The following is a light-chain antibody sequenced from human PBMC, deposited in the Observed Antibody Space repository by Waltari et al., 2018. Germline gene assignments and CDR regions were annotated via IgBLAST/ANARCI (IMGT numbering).Light chain of an antibody. CDR1: QDINNF. CDR3: QQYNTLPVT. Sequence: MQVTQSPSSLSASVGDRVTITCQSNQDINNFLNWYQQKPGQAPKVVIFDAFNLATGVPSRFSGGGSGTNFTFTISSLQPEDIATYYCQQYNTLPVTFGGGTKVEIK. V-gene: IGKV1-33*01. CDR2: DAF. J-gene: IGKJ4*01.